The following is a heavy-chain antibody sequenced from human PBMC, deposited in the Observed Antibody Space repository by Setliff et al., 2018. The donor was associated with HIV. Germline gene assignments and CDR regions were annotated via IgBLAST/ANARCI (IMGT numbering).Heavy chain of an antibody. V-gene: IGHV1-18*01. D-gene: IGHD3-10*01. J-gene: IGHJ3*02. CDR3: ARDQITMVRGTLGAFDI. CDR2: ISAYNGNT. Sequence: ASVKVSCKASGYTFTSYGISWVRQAPGQGLAWMGWISAYNGNTDYAQKRQGRVTMTTDTSTSTAYMELRSLRSDDTAVYYCARDQITMVRGTLGAFDIWGQGTMVTV. CDR1: GYTFTSYG.